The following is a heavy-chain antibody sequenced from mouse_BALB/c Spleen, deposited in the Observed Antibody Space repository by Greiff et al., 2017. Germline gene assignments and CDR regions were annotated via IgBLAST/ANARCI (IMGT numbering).Heavy chain of an antibody. D-gene: IGHD2-1*01. V-gene: IGHV5-6-5*01. CDR2: ISSGGST. Sequence: PEKRLEWVASISSGGSTYYPDSVKCRFTISRDNARNILYLQMSSLRSEDTAMYYCARVKGNYVGYFDVWGAGTTVTVSS. J-gene: IGHJ1*01. CDR3: ARVKGNYVGYFDV.